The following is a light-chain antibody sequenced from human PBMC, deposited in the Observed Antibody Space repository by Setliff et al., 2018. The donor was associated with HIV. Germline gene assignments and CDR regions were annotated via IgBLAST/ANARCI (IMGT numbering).Light chain of an antibody. CDR2: EAN. Sequence: QSALTQPASVSGSPGQSITISCTGTSSDVGGYSYVSWYQQHPGKAPKLMIYEANRRPSGISNRFSGSKSGNTASLTISGLQAEDEGDYYCCSYAGANTFVFGGGTKVTVL. CDR1: SSDVGGYSY. V-gene: IGLV2-23*02. CDR3: CSYAGANTFV. J-gene: IGLJ2*01.